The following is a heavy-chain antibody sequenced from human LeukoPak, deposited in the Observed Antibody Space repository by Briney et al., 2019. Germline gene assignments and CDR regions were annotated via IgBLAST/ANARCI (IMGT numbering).Heavy chain of an antibody. CDR1: GYTFTGYY. V-gene: IGHV1-2*02. D-gene: IGHD2-2*02. J-gene: IGHJ4*02. CDR3: ATSLTGYCSSTSCYTWVYFDY. Sequence: ASVKVSCKASGYTFTGYYMHWVRQAPGQGLEWMGWINPNSGGTNYAQKFQGRVTMTRDMSISTAYMELSRLRSDDTAVYYCATSLTGYCSSTSCYTWVYFDYWGQGTLVTVSS. CDR2: INPNSGGT.